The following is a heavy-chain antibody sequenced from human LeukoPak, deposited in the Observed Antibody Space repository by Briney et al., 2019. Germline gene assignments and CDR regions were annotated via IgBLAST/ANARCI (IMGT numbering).Heavy chain of an antibody. CDR1: GGSISPFY. Sequence: PSETLSLTCTVSGGSISPFYWNWIRQPPGKGLEWIGYMYYTGGTSYSPSLNSRATISVDTSKNQFSLKLSSVTAADTAVYYCAATMARGVHTHFDYWGREPWSPSPQ. J-gene: IGHJ4*02. V-gene: IGHV4-59*08. CDR3: AATMARGVHTHFDY. CDR2: MYYTGGT. D-gene: IGHD3-10*01.